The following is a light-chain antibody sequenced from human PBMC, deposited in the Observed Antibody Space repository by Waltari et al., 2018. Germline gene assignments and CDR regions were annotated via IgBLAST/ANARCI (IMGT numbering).Light chain of an antibody. J-gene: IGLJ2*01. V-gene: IGLV2-8*01. Sequence: QSALTQPPSASGSPGQSVTISCTGTSSDVGGYKFVSWYQQYPGKAPKLMIYEVSKRPSGVPYRFSGSKSGNTASLTVSGLQAEDEADFYCISYAGSRQFVFGGGTKLTVL. CDR2: EVS. CDR1: SSDVGGYKF. CDR3: ISYAGSRQFV.